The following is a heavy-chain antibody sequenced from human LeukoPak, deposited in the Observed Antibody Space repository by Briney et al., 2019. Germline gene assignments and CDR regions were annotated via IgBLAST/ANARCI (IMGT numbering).Heavy chain of an antibody. D-gene: IGHD5-24*01. CDR1: GYSFNNYW. CDR2: IYPGDSDT. V-gene: IGHV5-51*01. Sequence: GESLMIPFKGAGYSFNNYWIGWVRQMPGKGLEWTGNIYPGDSDTRYSPSFQGQVTISADKSISTAYLEWSSLKASDTAMYYCARRRGDGYNSPFDYWGQGTLVTVSS. CDR3: ARRRGDGYNSPFDY. J-gene: IGHJ4*02.